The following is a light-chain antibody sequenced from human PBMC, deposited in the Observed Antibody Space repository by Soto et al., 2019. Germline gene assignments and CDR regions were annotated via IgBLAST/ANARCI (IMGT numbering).Light chain of an antibody. J-gene: IGKJ2*01. Sequence: DVVMTQSPLSLPVTLGQPASISCRSSQSLVHSDGNTFLNWLQQRLGQSPRRLIYKVSNRNSGVPNIFSGSESGTDFTLKISRVEAEDVGVYYCMQGTHWTPYTFGQGTKLEIK. CDR2: KVS. CDR3: MQGTHWTPYT. CDR1: QSLVHSDGNTF. V-gene: IGKV2-30*02.